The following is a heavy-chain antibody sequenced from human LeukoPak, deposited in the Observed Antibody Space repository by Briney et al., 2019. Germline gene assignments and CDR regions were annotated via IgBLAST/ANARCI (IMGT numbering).Heavy chain of an antibody. V-gene: IGHV4-34*01. CDR2: INHSGST. CDR1: GFTFSSYA. Sequence: PGGSLRLSCAASGFTFSSYAMSRVRQAPGKGLEWIGEINHSGSTNYNPSLKSRVTISVDTSKNQFSLKLSSVTAADTAVYYCARGWRGRGARYFDYWGQGTLVTVSS. D-gene: IGHD3-3*01. J-gene: IGHJ4*02. CDR3: ARGWRGRGARYFDY.